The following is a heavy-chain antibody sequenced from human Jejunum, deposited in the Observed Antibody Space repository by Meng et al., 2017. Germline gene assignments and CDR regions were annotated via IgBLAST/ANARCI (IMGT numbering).Heavy chain of an antibody. CDR1: GFTLTSYW. J-gene: IGHJ3*02. CDR2: INSDGTTT. Sequence: GGSLRLSCAASGFTLTSYWMHWVRQAPGKGLVWVSRINSDGTTTTYADSVKGRFTISRDIAMNTLYLQMNSLRAEDTAVYYCARGKYSCSTWFDAFDIWGQGTMVTVSS. V-gene: IGHV3-74*01. D-gene: IGHD6-13*01. CDR3: ARGKYSCSTWFDAFDI.